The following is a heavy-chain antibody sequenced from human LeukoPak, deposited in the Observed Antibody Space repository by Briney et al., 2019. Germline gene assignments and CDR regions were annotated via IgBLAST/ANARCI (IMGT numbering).Heavy chain of an antibody. J-gene: IGHJ4*02. CDR3: ARLAVTGSYTYDDY. V-gene: IGHV3-23*01. D-gene: IGHD3-16*01. CDR1: GFTFSSYA. CDR2: ISGSGGTT. Sequence: GGSLRLSCAASGFTFSSYAMSWVRQAPGKGLEWVSAISGSGGTTYYADSVKGRFTISRDNSKNTLYLQISSLRAEDTAIYYCARLAVTGSYTYDDYWGQGTLVTVSS.